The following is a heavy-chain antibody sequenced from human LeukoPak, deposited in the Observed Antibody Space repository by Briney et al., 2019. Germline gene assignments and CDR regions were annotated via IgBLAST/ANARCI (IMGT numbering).Heavy chain of an antibody. J-gene: IGHJ4*02. V-gene: IGHV3-43*02. CDR3: AKTPPSYGR. D-gene: IGHD1-14*01. CDR2: ISGDGATT. Sequence: GGPVRLSCAVSGFTFDDYAMHWVRQAPGKGLEWVSLISGDGATTYYADSVKGRFTISRDNSKNSLYLQMNSLRTEDTALYYCAKTPPSYGRWGQGTRVSVFS. CDR1: GFTFDDYA.